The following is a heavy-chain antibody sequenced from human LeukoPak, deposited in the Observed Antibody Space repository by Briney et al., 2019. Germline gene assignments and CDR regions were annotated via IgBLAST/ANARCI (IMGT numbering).Heavy chain of an antibody. CDR2: IYSGGST. CDR1: GFTVSSNY. Sequence: QPGGSLRLSCAASGFTVSSNYMSWVRQAPGKGLEWVPVIYSGGSTYYADSVKGRFTISRDNAKNSLYLQMNSLRAEDTALYYCAKDPSSSSWFQGAFDIWGQGTMVTVSS. CDR3: AKDPSSSSWFQGAFDI. J-gene: IGHJ3*02. D-gene: IGHD6-13*01. V-gene: IGHV3-53*05.